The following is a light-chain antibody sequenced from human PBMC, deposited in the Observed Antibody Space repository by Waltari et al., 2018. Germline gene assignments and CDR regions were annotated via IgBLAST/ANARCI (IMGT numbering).Light chain of an antibody. CDR1: QDVTNS. Sequence: DIVMTQSPECLGVSLGERATINCKPSQDVTNSLSWYKQQPGQPPELLIYWASTRESGVPDRFSGSGFGTDFTLTIRSLQAEDVAVYYCLQHYTTPFTFGPGTRVDI. J-gene: IGKJ3*01. V-gene: IGKV4-1*01. CDR2: WAS. CDR3: LQHYTTPFT.